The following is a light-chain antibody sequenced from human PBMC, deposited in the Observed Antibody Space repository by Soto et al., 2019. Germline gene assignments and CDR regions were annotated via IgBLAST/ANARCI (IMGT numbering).Light chain of an antibody. CDR1: SSNIGAGYD. V-gene: IGLV1-40*01. Sequence: QSVLTQPPSVSGAPGQRVTISCTGSSSNIGAGYDVHWYQQLPGTAPKLLIYGNSNRPSGVPYRFSGSKSGTSASLAITGLQAEEEADYYCQSYASSLSGVVFGGGTKLTVL. J-gene: IGLJ2*01. CDR2: GNS. CDR3: QSYASSLSGVV.